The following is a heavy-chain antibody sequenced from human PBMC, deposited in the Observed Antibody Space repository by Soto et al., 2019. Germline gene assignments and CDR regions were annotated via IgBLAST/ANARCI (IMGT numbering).Heavy chain of an antibody. CDR3: ARLRVNQTIYDY. CDR2: IKYDGSEK. D-gene: IGHD4-17*01. J-gene: IGHJ4*02. CDR1: GFIFSSHW. V-gene: IGHV3-7*05. Sequence: GGSLRLSCAASGFIFSSHWMSWVRQAPGKGLEWVASIKYDGSEKRYVDSVKGRFTISRDNAKNSLHLQMASLGAEDTAVFYCARLRVNQTIYDYWGQGTLVTVSS.